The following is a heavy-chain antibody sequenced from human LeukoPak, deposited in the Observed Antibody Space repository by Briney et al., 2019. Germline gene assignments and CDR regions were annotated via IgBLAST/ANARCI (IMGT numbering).Heavy chain of an antibody. V-gene: IGHV3-48*01. D-gene: IGHD6-13*01. CDR2: ISSSSCII. CDR3: ARAGYSSNWRSFDN. Sequence: GGSLRLSCAASGFTFSNYNMNWVRQAPGKGLEWVSYISSSSCIIYYADSVKGRFTISRDNAKNSLYLQMNSLRAEDTAVYYCARAGYSSNWRSFDNWGQGTLVTVSS. CDR1: GFTFSNYN. J-gene: IGHJ4*02.